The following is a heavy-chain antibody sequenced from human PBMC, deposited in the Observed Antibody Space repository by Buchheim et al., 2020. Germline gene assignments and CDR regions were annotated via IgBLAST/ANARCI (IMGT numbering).Heavy chain of an antibody. CDR1: GFTFSSYS. CDR3: ARDRYYYGSGSYYYYYYYYGMDV. CDR2: ISSSSSYI. D-gene: IGHD3-10*01. J-gene: IGHJ6*02. V-gene: IGHV3-21*01. Sequence: EVQLVESGGGLVKPGGSLRLSCAASGFTFSSYSMNWVRQAPGKGLEWVSSISSSSSYIYYADSVKARFTISRDNAKNSLYLQMNSLRAEDTAVYYCARDRYYYGSGSYYYYYYYYGMDVWGQGTT.